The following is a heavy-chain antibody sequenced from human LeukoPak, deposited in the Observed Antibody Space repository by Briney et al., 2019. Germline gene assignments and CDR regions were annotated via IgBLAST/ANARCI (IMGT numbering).Heavy chain of an antibody. V-gene: IGHV3-66*01. Sequence: GWSLTLSCAASGFTLSSNYMSWVRQAPGKGLEWVSVIYSGGITDYADSVKDRFTISRDSSKNTLYLQMNSLRAEDTAVYYCARVSQWLPDYWGQGTLVTVSS. CDR1: GFTLSSNY. J-gene: IGHJ4*02. CDR2: IYSGGIT. CDR3: ARVSQWLPDY. D-gene: IGHD6-19*01.